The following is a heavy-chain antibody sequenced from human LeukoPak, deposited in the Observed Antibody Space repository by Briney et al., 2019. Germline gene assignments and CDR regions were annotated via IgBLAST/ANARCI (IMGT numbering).Heavy chain of an antibody. Sequence: ASVKVSCKASGGTFSSYAISWVRQAPGQGLEWMGGIIPIFGTANYAQKFRGRVTITADESTSTAYMELSSLRSEDTAVYYCARGLEYSSSSYYYYYYMDVWGKGTTVTVSS. CDR2: IIPIFGTA. CDR3: ARGLEYSSSSYYYYYYMDV. CDR1: GGTFSSYA. D-gene: IGHD6-6*01. V-gene: IGHV1-69*13. J-gene: IGHJ6*03.